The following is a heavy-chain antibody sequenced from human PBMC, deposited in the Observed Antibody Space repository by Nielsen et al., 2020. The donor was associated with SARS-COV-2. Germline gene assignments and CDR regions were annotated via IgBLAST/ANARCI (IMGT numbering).Heavy chain of an antibody. V-gene: IGHV4-4*02. CDR1: GDFISSDNW. J-gene: IGHJ6*02. D-gene: IGHD3-3*01. CDR2: MHHSGSS. Sequence: SQTLSLTCAVSGDFISSDNWWSWVRQPPGKGLEWIGEMHHSGSSKYNPSLKGRATISVDSSKNQFSLKLSSVTAADTAVYYCARTYYDFWSGYSYYYYGMDVWGQGTTVTVSS. CDR3: ARTYYDFWSGYSYYYYGMDV.